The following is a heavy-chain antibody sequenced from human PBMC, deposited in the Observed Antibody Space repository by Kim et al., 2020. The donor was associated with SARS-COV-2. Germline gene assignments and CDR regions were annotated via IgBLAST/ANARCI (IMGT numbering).Heavy chain of an antibody. J-gene: IGHJ2*01. CDR2: ITDDGRGA. V-gene: IGHV3-64D*08. D-gene: IGHD1-26*01. Sequence: GGSLRLSCLASGFTFRTYAMHWVRRAPGKGLQYVSSITDDGRGAYYADSVKGRFTISRDNSKNTLYLQMSSLRPEDTAVYYCVKRVGGTKWYFDLWGRGTLLTVSS. CDR1: GFTFRTYA. CDR3: VKRVGGTKWYFDL.